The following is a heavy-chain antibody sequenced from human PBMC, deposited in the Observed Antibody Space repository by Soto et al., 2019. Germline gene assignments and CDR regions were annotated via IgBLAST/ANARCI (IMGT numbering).Heavy chain of an antibody. V-gene: IGHV4-30-2*01. D-gene: IGHD1-1*01. CDR2: IYHSGST. J-gene: IGHJ4*02. CDR1: GGSISSGGYS. Sequence: SETLSLTCAVSGGSISSGGYSWSWIRQPPGKGLECIGYIYHSGSTYYNPSLKSRVTISVDRSKNQFSLKLSSVTAADTAVYYCARRYGYSFDYWGQGTLVTVSS. CDR3: ARRYGYSFDY.